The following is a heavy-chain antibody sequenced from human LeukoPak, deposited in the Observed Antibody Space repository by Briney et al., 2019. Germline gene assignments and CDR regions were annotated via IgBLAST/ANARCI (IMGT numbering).Heavy chain of an antibody. V-gene: IGHV1-2*02. CDR3: ARDWGIAYDH. D-gene: IGHD3-16*01. Sequence: GASVKVSCKASGYMFTAYHINWVRQAPGQGLEWMGWINPNSGDTNCTQKFQGSVTMTRDTSISTVYMELSRLRSDDTAIYYCARDWGIAYDHWGQGTLVTVSS. CDR2: INPNSGDT. CDR1: GYMFTAYH. J-gene: IGHJ4*02.